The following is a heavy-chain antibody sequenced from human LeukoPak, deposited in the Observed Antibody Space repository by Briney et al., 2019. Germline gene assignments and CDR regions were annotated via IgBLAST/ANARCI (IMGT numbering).Heavy chain of an antibody. D-gene: IGHD2-2*01. Sequence: PSETLSLTCTVSGGSISSGSYYWSWIRQPAGKGLEWIGRIYTSGSTNYNPSLKSRVTISVDTSKNQFSLKLSSVTAADTAVYYCARLVPAAYYYYYYYMDVWGKGTTVTISS. J-gene: IGHJ6*03. CDR1: GGSISSGSYY. CDR2: IYTSGST. CDR3: ARLVPAAYYYYYYYMDV. V-gene: IGHV4-61*02.